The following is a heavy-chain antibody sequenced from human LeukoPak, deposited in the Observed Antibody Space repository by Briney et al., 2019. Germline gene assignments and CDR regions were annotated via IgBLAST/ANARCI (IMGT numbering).Heavy chain of an antibody. CDR2: IHPRDGST. CDR3: ARDQEAFDY. V-gene: IGHV1-46*01. Sequence: AASVKVSCKASGYSFTSNYIHWVRQAPGQGLEWMGMIHPRDGSTSYAQKFQGRVTVTRDTSTSTVHMELSGLRSEDTAVYYCARDQEAFDYWGQGTLVTVSS. CDR1: GYSFTSNY. J-gene: IGHJ4*02.